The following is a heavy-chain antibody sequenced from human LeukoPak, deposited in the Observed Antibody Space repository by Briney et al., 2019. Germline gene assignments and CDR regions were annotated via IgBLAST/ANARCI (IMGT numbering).Heavy chain of an antibody. CDR3: AKSPSTTVTTKGDAFDI. D-gene: IGHD4-11*01. V-gene: IGHV3-74*01. CDR2: INPDGSTT. CDR1: GFTFSSYW. J-gene: IGHJ3*02. Sequence: GGSLRLSCAASGFTFSSYWVHWVRQAPGRGLVWVSRINPDGSTTNYADSVKGRFTISRDNAKNTLYLQMNSLRAEDTAVYYCAKSPSTTVTTKGDAFDIWGQGTMVTVSS.